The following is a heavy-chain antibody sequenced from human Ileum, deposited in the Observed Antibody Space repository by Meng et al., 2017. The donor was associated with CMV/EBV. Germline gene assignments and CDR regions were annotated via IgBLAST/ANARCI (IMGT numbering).Heavy chain of an antibody. V-gene: IGHV4-39*07. Sequence: QTPLTESGPGLVKPSETRSLTCSVSGGSISSGSHFWVWIRQPPGKGLEWIGTIYYTGTTYYNPSLKSRVTISVDTSKNQFSLKLSSVTAADTAVFYCARVWANGEGWFDPWGQGTLVTVSS. CDR1: GGSISSGSHF. CDR2: IYYTGTT. J-gene: IGHJ5*02. D-gene: IGHD2-8*01. CDR3: ARVWANGEGWFDP.